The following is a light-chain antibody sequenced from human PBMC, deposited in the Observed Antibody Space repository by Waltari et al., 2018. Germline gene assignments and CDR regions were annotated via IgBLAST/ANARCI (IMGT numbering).Light chain of an antibody. CDR1: RGLNGGMYR. CDR3: MIWHSSAWV. Sequence: QAVLAQPSSLPASPGASASPNCPFRRGLNGGMYRIYWYQQKPGSPPQYLLRYKSDSDNQQGSGVPSRFSGSKDASANAGILLISGLQSEDEADYYCMIWHSSAWVFGGGTKLTVL. V-gene: IGLV5-45*02. CDR2: YKSDSDN. J-gene: IGLJ3*02.